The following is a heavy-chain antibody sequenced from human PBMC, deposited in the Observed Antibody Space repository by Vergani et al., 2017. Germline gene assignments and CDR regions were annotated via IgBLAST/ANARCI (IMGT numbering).Heavy chain of an antibody. J-gene: IGHJ4*02. CDR2: IYTSGST. D-gene: IGHD6-6*01. Sequence: QVQLQESGPGLVKPSQTLSLTCTVSGGSISSGSYYWSWIRQPAGKGLEWIGRIYTSGSTNYNPSLKSRVTISVDTSKNQFSLKLSSGTAADTAVYYCASGAEYSSSSGDYWGQGTLVTVSS. V-gene: IGHV4-61*02. CDR3: ASGAEYSSSSGDY. CDR1: GGSISSGSYY.